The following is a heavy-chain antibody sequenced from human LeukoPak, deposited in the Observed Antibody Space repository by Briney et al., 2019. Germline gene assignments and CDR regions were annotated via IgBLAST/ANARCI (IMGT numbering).Heavy chain of an antibody. CDR1: GFTFSSYA. V-gene: IGHV3-23*01. J-gene: IGHJ4*02. CDR2: ISGSGGST. Sequence: GGSLRLSCAASGFTFSSYAMSWVRQAPGKGLEWVSAISGSGGSTYYADSVKGRFTISRDNSKNTLYLQMNSLKTEDTAVYYCTADVPEFAAFTFDYWGQGTLVTVSS. CDR3: TADVPEFAAFTFDY. D-gene: IGHD1-14*01.